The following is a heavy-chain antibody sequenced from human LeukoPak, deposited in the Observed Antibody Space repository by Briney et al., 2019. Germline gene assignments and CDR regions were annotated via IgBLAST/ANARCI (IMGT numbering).Heavy chain of an antibody. V-gene: IGHV3-66*02. CDR1: GSTVSTNS. CDR3: ALNRGSGWYFHY. Sequence: GGSLRLSCTVSGSTVSTNSMSWVRQAPGKGLEWVSFIYSDNTHYSDSVKGRFTISRDNSKNTLYLQMNSLRAEDTAVYYCALNRGSGWYFHYWGQGTLVTVSS. J-gene: IGHJ4*02. D-gene: IGHD6-19*01. CDR2: IYSDNT.